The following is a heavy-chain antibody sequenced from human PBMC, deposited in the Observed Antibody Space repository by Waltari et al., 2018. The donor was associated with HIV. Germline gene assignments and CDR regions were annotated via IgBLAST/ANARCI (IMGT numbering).Heavy chain of an antibody. CDR2: ISGSGGST. CDR3: AKDRFKSSGWFDY. Sequence: EVQLLESGGGLVQPGGSLRLSCAASGFTSSSYAMSWVRQAPGKGLEWVSAISGSGGSTYYADSVKGRFTISRDNSKNTLYLQMNSLRAEDTAVYYCAKDRFKSSGWFDYWGQGTLVTVSS. D-gene: IGHD6-19*01. J-gene: IGHJ4*02. CDR1: GFTSSSYA. V-gene: IGHV3-23*01.